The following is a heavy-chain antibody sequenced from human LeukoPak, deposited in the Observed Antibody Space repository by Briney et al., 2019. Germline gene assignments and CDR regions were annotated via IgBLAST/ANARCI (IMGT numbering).Heavy chain of an antibody. Sequence: GGSLRLSCAASGFTFSSYEMNWVRQAPGKGLEWVSYISSSGSTIYYADSVKGRFTISRDNAKNSPYLQMNSLRAEDTAVYYCARATLNTYCGGDCYPNYYYYYMDVWGKGTTVTISS. V-gene: IGHV3-48*03. CDR1: GFTFSSYE. J-gene: IGHJ6*03. CDR2: ISSSGSTI. D-gene: IGHD2-21*02. CDR3: ARATLNTYCGGDCYPNYYYYYMDV.